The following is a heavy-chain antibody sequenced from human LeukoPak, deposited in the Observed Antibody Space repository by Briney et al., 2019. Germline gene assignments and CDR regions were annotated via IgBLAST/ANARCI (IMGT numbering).Heavy chain of an antibody. CDR3: ARDDYSNPDYMDV. J-gene: IGHJ6*03. Sequence: GGSLRLSCAASGFTFSSYSMNWVRQAPGKGLEWLSYISSSGSTIYYAASVKGRFTISRDDARNSLYPQMNSLRAEDTAVYYCARDDYSNPDYMDVWGKGTTVTVSS. CDR1: GFTFSSYS. D-gene: IGHD4-11*01. CDR2: ISSSGSTI. V-gene: IGHV3-48*04.